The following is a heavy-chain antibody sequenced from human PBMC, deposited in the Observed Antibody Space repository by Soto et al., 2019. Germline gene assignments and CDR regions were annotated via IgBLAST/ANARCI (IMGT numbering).Heavy chain of an antibody. J-gene: IGHJ5*02. Sequence: QVQLQQWGAGLLKPSETLSLTCAVYGGSFSGYYWSWIRQPPGKGLEWSGAINHSGGSNYNPSLKSRVTISVDTSKNQFSLKLTSVTAADTAVYYCARNLPGIAAAGTNHWGQGTLVTVSS. CDR1: GGSFSGYY. CDR3: ARNLPGIAAAGTNH. V-gene: IGHV4-34*01. CDR2: INHSGGS. D-gene: IGHD6-13*01.